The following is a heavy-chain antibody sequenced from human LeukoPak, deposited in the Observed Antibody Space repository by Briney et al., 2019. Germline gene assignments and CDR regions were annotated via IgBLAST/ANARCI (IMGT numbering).Heavy chain of an antibody. V-gene: IGHV3-30*02. D-gene: IGHD4-17*01. Sequence: GGSLRLSCAASGVTFSSYGMHWVRQAPGKGLEGVAFIRYDGSNKYYADSVKGRFTISRDNSKNALYLQMNSLRAEDTAVYYCAKGILRYGDYPNWGQGTLVTVSS. CDR3: AKGILRYGDYPN. CDR2: IRYDGSNK. J-gene: IGHJ4*02. CDR1: GVTFSSYG.